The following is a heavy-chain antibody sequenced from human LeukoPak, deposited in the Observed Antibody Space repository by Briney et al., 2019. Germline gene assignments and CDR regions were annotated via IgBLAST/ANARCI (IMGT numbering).Heavy chain of an antibody. J-gene: IGHJ4*02. Sequence: ASVKVSCKASGYTFTSYYMHWVRQAPGQGLEWMGIINPSGGNTNYAQKFQGRVTMTTDTSTSTVYLELRSLRSDDTAVYYCASLEGGYYYDYWGQGTLVTVSS. V-gene: IGHV1-46*01. CDR2: INPSGGNT. CDR3: ASLEGGYYYDY. CDR1: GYTFTSYY. D-gene: IGHD3-22*01.